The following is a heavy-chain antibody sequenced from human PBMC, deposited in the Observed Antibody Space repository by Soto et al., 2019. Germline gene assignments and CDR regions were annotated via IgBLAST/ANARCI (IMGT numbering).Heavy chain of an antibody. CDR1: GFSLSGYG. Sequence: GGSLRLSCEVSGFSLSGYGMHWVRQAPGKGLEWAAVIWYDGTTKNYADSVKGRFTISRDSSKNTVYLQMDSLKVEDTAVYYCARDVDRTSHLNWFDPWGQGVMVTVSS. D-gene: IGHD5-12*01. CDR3: ARDVDRTSHLNWFDP. V-gene: IGHV3-33*01. J-gene: IGHJ5*02. CDR2: IWYDGTTK.